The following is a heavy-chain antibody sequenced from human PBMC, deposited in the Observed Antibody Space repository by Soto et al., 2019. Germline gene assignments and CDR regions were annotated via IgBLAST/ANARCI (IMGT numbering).Heavy chain of an antibody. CDR3: ARHRDYYDSSGYFYFDS. D-gene: IGHD3-22*01. V-gene: IGHV1-18*01. CDR1: GYTFTSYG. CDR2: ISGFNANT. Sequence: QVQLVQSGAEVKKPGASVKVSCKASGYTFTSYGISWVRQAPGQGLEWMGWISGFNANTNYAQKFHGSVTMTTNTTTSTAYLALRSMRSDDTAVYYCARHRDYYDSSGYFYFDSWGQGTLVTVSS. J-gene: IGHJ4*02.